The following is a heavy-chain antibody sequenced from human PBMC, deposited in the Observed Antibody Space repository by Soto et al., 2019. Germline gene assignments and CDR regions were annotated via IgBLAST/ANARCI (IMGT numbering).Heavy chain of an antibody. V-gene: IGHV4-39*01. Sequence: SETLSLTCTVSGGSISSSSYYWGWIRQPPGKGLEWIGSIYYSGSTYYNPSLKSRVTISVDTSKNQFSLKLSSVTAADTAAYNCARHLAARGPYYFDYWGQGTLVTVSS. D-gene: IGHD6-6*01. CDR2: IYYSGST. CDR1: GGSISSSSYY. J-gene: IGHJ4*02. CDR3: ARHLAARGPYYFDY.